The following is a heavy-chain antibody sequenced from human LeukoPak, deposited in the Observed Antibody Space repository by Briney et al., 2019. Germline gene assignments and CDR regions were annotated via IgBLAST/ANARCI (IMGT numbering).Heavy chain of an antibody. D-gene: IGHD3-22*01. CDR1: GFTLDGYT. CDR3: AKGVGSSGYFFDY. CDR2: ITSSSNHI. J-gene: IGHJ4*02. V-gene: IGHV3-21*01. Sequence: GGSLRLSCTASGFTLDGYTMHWVRLAPGKGPEWVSSITSSSNHIYYSASVRGRSTISRDNAKKSLYLQMNSLRAEDTAVYYCAKGVGSSGYFFDYWGQGTLVTVSS.